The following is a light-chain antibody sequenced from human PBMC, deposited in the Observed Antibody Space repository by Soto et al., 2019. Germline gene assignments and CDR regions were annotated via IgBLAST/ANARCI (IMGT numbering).Light chain of an antibody. V-gene: IGLV2-14*01. CDR1: SRDIGAYNL. J-gene: IGLJ2*01. Sequence: QSALTQPASVSGSPGQSITISCSGTSRDIGAYNLVSWYQQPPGKAPKLLIYEVRNRPSGISYRFSGSKSGTTASLTISSLLPEVEADYHRSAYTSSITQVFGGEPKVNVL. CDR3: SAYTSSITQV. CDR2: EVR.